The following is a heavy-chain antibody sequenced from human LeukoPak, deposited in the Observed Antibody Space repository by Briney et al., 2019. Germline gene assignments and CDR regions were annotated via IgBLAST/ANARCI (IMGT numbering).Heavy chain of an antibody. J-gene: IGHJ5*02. Sequence: KPSETLSLTCTVSGGSISSSSYYWGWIRQPPGKGLEWTGSIYYSGSTYYNPSLKSRVTISVDTSKNQFSLKLSSVTAADTAVYYCARAAAYCGGDCLNWFDPWGQGTLDTVSS. CDR1: GGSISSSSYY. V-gene: IGHV4-39*01. CDR3: ARAAAYCGGDCLNWFDP. CDR2: IYYSGST. D-gene: IGHD2-21*02.